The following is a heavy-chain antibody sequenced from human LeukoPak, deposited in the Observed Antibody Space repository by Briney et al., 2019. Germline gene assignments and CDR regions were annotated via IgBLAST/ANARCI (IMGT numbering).Heavy chain of an antibody. Sequence: GGSLRLSCAASGLTFSSYSMNWVRQAPGKGLEWVSSISTGSSYIYYADSVKGRFTISRDNAKNSLYLQMSSLRAEDTAVYYCARDRAYYYDSSGYYYLDYWGQGTLVTVSS. V-gene: IGHV3-21*01. J-gene: IGHJ4*02. CDR3: ARDRAYYYDSSGYYYLDY. D-gene: IGHD3-22*01. CDR1: GLTFSSYS. CDR2: ISTGSSYI.